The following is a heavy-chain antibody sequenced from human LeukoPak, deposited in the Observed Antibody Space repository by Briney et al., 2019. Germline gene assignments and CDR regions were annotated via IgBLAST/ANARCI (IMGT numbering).Heavy chain of an antibody. CDR1: GYSISSGYY. CDR3: ARAAAALFDY. CDR2: IYYSGST. J-gene: IGHJ4*02. Sequence: SETLSLTCTVSGYSISSGYYWGWIRQPPGKGLEWIGNIYYSGSTYYNPSLKSRVTISVDTSKNQFSLKLSSVTAADTAVYYCARAAAALFDYWGQGTLVTVSS. D-gene: IGHD2-2*01. V-gene: IGHV4-38-2*02.